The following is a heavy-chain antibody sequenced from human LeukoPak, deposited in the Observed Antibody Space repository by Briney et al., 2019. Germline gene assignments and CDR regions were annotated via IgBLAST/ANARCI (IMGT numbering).Heavy chain of an antibody. Sequence: GGSLRLSCAASGFSFSRFWMHWVRQAPGKGLVWVSRVNIDGSSRSYADSVRGRFTISRDNAKNTLHLQMNSLRAEDTAVYYCARSEYSFDYWGQGTLVTVSS. CDR1: GFSFSRFW. CDR2: VNIDGSSR. CDR3: ARSEYSFDY. V-gene: IGHV3-74*01. J-gene: IGHJ4*02.